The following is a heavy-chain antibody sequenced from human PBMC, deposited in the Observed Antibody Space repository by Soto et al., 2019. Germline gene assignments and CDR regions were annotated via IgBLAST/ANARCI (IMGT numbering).Heavy chain of an antibody. J-gene: IGHJ5*02. D-gene: IGHD3-9*01. Sequence: QITLKESGPTLVKPTQTLTLTCTFSGFSLSTSGEGVGWIRQPPGKALEWLALIYWNDDNRYSPSLKSRLTITQATSYNQVVLTMTNMDPVDTATYYCTRWSYDILTGASWFDPWGQGTLVTVSS. CDR2: IYWNDDN. V-gene: IGHV2-5*01. CDR1: GFSLSTSGEG. CDR3: TRWSYDILTGASWFDP.